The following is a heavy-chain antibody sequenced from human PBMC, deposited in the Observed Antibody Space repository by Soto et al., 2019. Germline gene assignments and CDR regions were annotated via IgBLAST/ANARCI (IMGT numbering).Heavy chain of an antibody. D-gene: IGHD6-19*01. J-gene: IGHJ1*01. CDR3: ARRTSSGWYDEYFQH. V-gene: IGHV4-39*01. CDR2: IYYSGST. CDR1: GGSISSSSYY. Sequence: EASETLSLTCTVSGGSISSSSYYWGWIRQPPGKGLEWIGSIYYSGSTYYNPSLKSRVTISVDTSKNQFSLKLSSVTAADTAVYYCARRTSSGWYDEYFQHWGQGTLVTVSS.